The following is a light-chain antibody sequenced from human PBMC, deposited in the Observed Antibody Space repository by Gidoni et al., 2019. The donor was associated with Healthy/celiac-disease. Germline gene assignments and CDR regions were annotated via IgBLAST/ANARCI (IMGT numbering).Light chain of an antibody. CDR3: QQYNNWPSWT. CDR1: QSVSSN. V-gene: IGKV3-15*01. CDR2: GAS. Sequence: EIVMTQSPATLSVSPGERATLSCRASQSVSSNLAWYQQKPGQAPRLLIYGASTRATGIPARFSGSGSGTEFTLTISSLQSEDVAVYYCQQYNNWPSWTFXXXTKVEIK. J-gene: IGKJ1*01.